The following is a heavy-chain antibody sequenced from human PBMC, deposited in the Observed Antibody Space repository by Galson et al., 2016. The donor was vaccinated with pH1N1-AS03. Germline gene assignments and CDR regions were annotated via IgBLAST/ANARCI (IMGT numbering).Heavy chain of an antibody. CDR2: IYCGDSDT. CDR1: GYSFSNYW. D-gene: IGHD6-19*01. V-gene: IGHV5-51*03. Sequence: QSGAEVKKPGESLRVSCTGYGYSFSNYWIGWVRQLPGKGLEWMGFIYCGDSDTRYGPSFQGRVTFSADQSTNTAYLQWSRPQASDTAIYYCARVIPVAGFHFDSWGQGTLVTVSS. CDR3: ARVIPVAGFHFDS. J-gene: IGHJ4*02.